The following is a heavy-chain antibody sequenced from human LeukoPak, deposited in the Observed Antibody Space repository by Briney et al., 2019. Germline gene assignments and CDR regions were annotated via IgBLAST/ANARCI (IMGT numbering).Heavy chain of an antibody. CDR1: GFTFSGYG. D-gene: IGHD1-26*01. V-gene: IGHV3-30*02. Sequence: PGGSLRLSCAASGFTFSGYGMHWVRQAPGKGLEWVAFIRYDGSNKYYADSVKGRFTISRDNSKNTLYLQMNSLRAEDTAVYYCAKEGSVSVGASDAFDIWGQGTMVTVSS. CDR3: AKEGSVSVGASDAFDI. CDR2: IRYDGSNK. J-gene: IGHJ3*02.